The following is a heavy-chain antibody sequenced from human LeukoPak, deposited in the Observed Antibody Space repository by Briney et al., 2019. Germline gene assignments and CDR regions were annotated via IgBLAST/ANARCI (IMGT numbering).Heavy chain of an antibody. Sequence: GGSLRLSCAASGFTFTNYWIHWVRQAPGEGLVWVSRINSDGSVTRYAASVKGRFTISRDNAKNTVFLQMNSLKTEDTAVYYCARDRGALDSWGQGTLVTVSS. V-gene: IGHV3-74*01. CDR2: INSDGSVT. CDR1: GFTFTNYW. CDR3: ARDRGALDS. D-gene: IGHD1-26*01. J-gene: IGHJ4*02.